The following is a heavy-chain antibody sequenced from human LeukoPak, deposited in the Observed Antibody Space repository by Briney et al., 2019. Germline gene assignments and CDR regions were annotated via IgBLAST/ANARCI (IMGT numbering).Heavy chain of an antibody. Sequence: GGSLRLSCAASGFTFSSYWMSWVRQAPGKGLEWVANIKQDGSEKYYVDSVKGRSTISRDNAKNSLYLQMNSLRAEDTAVYYCARDYVSGSFGPWGQGTLVTVSS. CDR2: IKQDGSEK. CDR3: ARDYVSGSFGP. CDR1: GFTFSSYW. J-gene: IGHJ5*02. D-gene: IGHD3-10*01. V-gene: IGHV3-7*01.